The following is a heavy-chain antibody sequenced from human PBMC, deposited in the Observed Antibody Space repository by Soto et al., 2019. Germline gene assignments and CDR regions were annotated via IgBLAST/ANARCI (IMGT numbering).Heavy chain of an antibody. CDR2: INHSGST. D-gene: IGHD3-10*01. CDR1: GGSFSGYY. Sequence: SETLSLTCAVYGGSFSGYYWSWIRQPPGKGLEWIGEINHSGSTNYNPSLKSRVTISVDTSKNQFSLKLSSVTAVDTAVYYCARGIDYYGSGSYESTIGMDVWGQGTTVTVSS. CDR3: ARGIDYYGSGSYESTIGMDV. J-gene: IGHJ6*02. V-gene: IGHV4-34*01.